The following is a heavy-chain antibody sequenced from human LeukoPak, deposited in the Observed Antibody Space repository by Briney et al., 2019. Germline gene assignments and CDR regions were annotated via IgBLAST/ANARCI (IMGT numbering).Heavy chain of an antibody. Sequence: GGSLRLSCAASAFTFSSYSMNWVRQAPGKGLEWVSSISSSSGYIYYADSVKGRFTISRDNAENSLYLQMDSLRVEDTAVYYCARARAYSGIYFDAFDIWGQGTTVTVSS. V-gene: IGHV3-21*01. CDR1: AFTFSSYS. D-gene: IGHD1-26*01. J-gene: IGHJ3*02. CDR2: ISSSSGYI. CDR3: ARARAYSGIYFDAFDI.